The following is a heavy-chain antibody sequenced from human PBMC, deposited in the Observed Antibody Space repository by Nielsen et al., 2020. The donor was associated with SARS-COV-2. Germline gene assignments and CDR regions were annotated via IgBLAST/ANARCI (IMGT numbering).Heavy chain of an antibody. Sequence: GESLKISCAASAFTFSSYGMHWVRQAPGKGLEWVAVISYDGSNKYYADSVKGRFTISRDNSKNTLYLQMNSLRAEDTAVYYCAKDQAMDRQIDYWGQGTLVTVSS. CDR1: AFTFSSYG. CDR3: AKDQAMDRQIDY. J-gene: IGHJ4*02. CDR2: ISYDGSNK. V-gene: IGHV3-30*18. D-gene: IGHD5-18*01.